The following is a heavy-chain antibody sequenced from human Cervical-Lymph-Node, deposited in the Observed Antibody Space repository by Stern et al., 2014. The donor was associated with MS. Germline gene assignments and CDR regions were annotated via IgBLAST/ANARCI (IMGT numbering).Heavy chain of an antibody. CDR3: ARQRYFDY. CDR1: GYTFTSYW. Sequence: MQLVQSGPEVKRPGESLKISCQASGYTFTSYWIGWVRQMPGKGLEWIAIIFPGGSGIRYSPSFQGQVTISADKSSSTAYLQWNNLKASDTAIYYCARQRYFDYWGQGTLVTVSS. J-gene: IGHJ4*02. CDR2: IFPGGSGI. V-gene: IGHV5-51*01.